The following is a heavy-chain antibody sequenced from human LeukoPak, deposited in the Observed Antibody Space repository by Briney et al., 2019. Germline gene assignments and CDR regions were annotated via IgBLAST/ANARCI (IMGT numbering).Heavy chain of an antibody. CDR3: ARRELLAYGDHGFDY. Sequence: PGGSLRLSCAASGSTFSDYYMSWVRLPPGRGLEWVSSVRENDAMTYYADSVKGRFTISRDNSKNTLYLQMDSLRAEDTAVYFCARRELLAYGDHGFDYWGRGTLVTVSS. J-gene: IGHJ4*02. CDR2: VRENDAMT. CDR1: GSTFSDYY. D-gene: IGHD4-17*01. V-gene: IGHV3-23*01.